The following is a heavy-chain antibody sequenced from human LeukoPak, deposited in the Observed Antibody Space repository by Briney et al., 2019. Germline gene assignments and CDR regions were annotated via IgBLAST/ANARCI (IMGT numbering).Heavy chain of an antibody. V-gene: IGHV4-4*07. CDR1: GGSISSYY. D-gene: IGHD5-12*01. CDR3: ARAVWNGGYSGYDSSYYFDY. J-gene: IGHJ4*02. CDR2: IYTSGST. Sequence: SETLSLTCTVSGGSISSYYWSWIRQPAGKGLEWIGRIYTSGSTNYNPSLKSRVTMSVDTSKNQFSLKLSSVTAADTAVYYCARAVWNGGYSGYDSSYYFDYWGQGTLVTVS.